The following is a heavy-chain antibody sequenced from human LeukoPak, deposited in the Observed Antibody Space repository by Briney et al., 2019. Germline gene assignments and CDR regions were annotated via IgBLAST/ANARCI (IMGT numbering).Heavy chain of an antibody. V-gene: IGHV3-23*01. CDR3: EKVWCGVVGDY. CDR1: GFTLSNYA. D-gene: IGHD3-10*01. Sequence: GGSLRLSHEPSGFTLSNYAMNWVRQAAGKGLAWVSVISGSDGNIIYADSLQGRFPISRDNSKSILYLQINSRRAEDTAVYYCEKVWCGVVGDYWGQGTLVTVSS. J-gene: IGHJ4*02. CDR2: ISGSDGNI.